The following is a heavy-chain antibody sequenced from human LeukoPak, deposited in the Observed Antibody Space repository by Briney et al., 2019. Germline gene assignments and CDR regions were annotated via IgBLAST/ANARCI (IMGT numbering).Heavy chain of an antibody. Sequence: SETLSLTCTVSGGSISSYYWSWIRQPPGKGLEWIGYIYYSGSTNYNPSLKSRVTISVDTSKNQFSLKLSSVTAADTALYYCARVSVVYGMDVWGQGTAVTVS. V-gene: IGHV4-59*01. J-gene: IGHJ6*02. CDR3: ARVSVVYGMDV. CDR2: IYYSGST. CDR1: GGSISSYY.